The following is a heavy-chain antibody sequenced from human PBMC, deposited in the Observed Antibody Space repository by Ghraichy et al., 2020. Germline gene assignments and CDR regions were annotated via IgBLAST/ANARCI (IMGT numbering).Heavy chain of an antibody. D-gene: IGHD2-15*01. Sequence: GGSLRLSCAASGFTFSSYAMSWVRQAPGKGLEWVSAISGSGGSTYYADSVKGRFTISRDNSKNTLYLQMNSLRAEDTAVYYCAGPDIVVVVAATRWVPIDYWGQGTLVTVSS. CDR1: GFTFSSYA. V-gene: IGHV3-23*01. CDR2: ISGSGGST. CDR3: AGPDIVVVVAATRWVPIDY. J-gene: IGHJ4*02.